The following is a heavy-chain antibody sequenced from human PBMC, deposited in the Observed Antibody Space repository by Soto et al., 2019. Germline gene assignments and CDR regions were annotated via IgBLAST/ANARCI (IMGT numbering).Heavy chain of an antibody. CDR1: GYTFTSYG. J-gene: IGHJ6*02. CDR2: INGDTGNT. D-gene: IGHD3-16*01. V-gene: IGHV1-18*01. CDR3: ARSWVTGKGGIDV. Sequence: QVQLVQSGAEVKKPGASVKVSCKASGYTFTSYGLSWVRQAPGQGLEWMGWINGDTGNTNYAQKFQGRVTMTTDKSTTTAYLDLWTLISDGTAAYYCARSWVTGKGGIDVWGQGTTVTVSS.